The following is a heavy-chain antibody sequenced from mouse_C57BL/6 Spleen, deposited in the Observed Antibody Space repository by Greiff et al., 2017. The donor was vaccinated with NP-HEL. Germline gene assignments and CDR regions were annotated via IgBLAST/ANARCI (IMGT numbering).Heavy chain of an antibody. CDR1: GYTFTDYN. CDR3: ARLEIYYGNYDAMDY. CDR2: INPNNGGT. J-gene: IGHJ4*01. V-gene: IGHV1-22*01. D-gene: IGHD2-1*01. Sequence: EVKLMESGPELVKPGASVKMSCKASGYTFTDYNMHWVKQSHGKSLEWIGYINPNNGGTSYNQEFKGKATLTVNKSSSTAYMELRSLTSEDSAVYYCARLEIYYGNYDAMDYWGQGTSVTVSS.